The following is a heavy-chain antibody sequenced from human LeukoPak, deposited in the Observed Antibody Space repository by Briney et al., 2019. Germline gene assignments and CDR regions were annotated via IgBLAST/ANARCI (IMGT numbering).Heavy chain of an antibody. CDR2: INHSGST. CDR3: ARKRIYSYGRHTGVAVTESFDS. Sequence: SETLSLTCAVYGGSFSGYYWSWIRQPPGKGLEWIGEINHSGSTNYNPSLKSRVSISVDTSKNQFSLRLNSVTAADTAVYYCARKRIYSYGRHTGVAVTESFDSWGQGTLVTVST. V-gene: IGHV4-34*01. CDR1: GGSFSGYY. D-gene: IGHD5-18*01. J-gene: IGHJ4*02.